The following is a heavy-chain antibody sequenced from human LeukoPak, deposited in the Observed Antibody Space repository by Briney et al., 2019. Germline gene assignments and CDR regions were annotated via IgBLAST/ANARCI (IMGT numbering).Heavy chain of an antibody. V-gene: IGHV3-13*01. CDR3: ARGLTGYGMDV. CDR1: GFTVSSYA. CDR2: IGTAGDT. J-gene: IGHJ6*02. Sequence: GGSLRLSCAASGFTVSSYAMHWVRQPIGKGLEWVSAIGTAGDTYYPGSVKGRFTISRENAKNSLYLQMNSLRAGDTAVYYCARGLTGYGMDVWGQGTTVTVSS. D-gene: IGHD3-16*01.